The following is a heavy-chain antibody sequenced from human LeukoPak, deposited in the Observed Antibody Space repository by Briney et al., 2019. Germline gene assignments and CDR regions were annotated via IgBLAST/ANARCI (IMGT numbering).Heavy chain of an antibody. CDR3: ARDWDYSGYDAASDY. V-gene: IGHV3-21*01. CDR2: ISSSSSYI. Sequence: GGSLRLSCAASGFTFSSSSMNWVRQAPGKGLEWVSSISSSSSYIYYADSVKGRFTISRDNAKNSLYLQMNSLRAEDTAVYYCARDWDYSGYDAASDYWGQGTLVTVS. D-gene: IGHD5-12*01. J-gene: IGHJ4*02. CDR1: GFTFSSSS.